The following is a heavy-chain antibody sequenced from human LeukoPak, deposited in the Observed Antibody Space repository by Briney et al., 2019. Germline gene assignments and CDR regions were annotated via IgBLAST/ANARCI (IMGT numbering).Heavy chain of an antibody. CDR2: ISSSSSTI. D-gene: IGHD3-22*01. CDR3: ARDHDSSGYPVDY. Sequence: GGSLRLSCAASGFTFSSYSMNWVRQAPGKGLEWVSYISSSSSTIYYADSVKGRFTISRDNAKNSLYLQMNSPRDEDTAVYYCARDHDSSGYPVDYWGQGTLVTVSS. J-gene: IGHJ4*02. CDR1: GFTFSSYS. V-gene: IGHV3-48*02.